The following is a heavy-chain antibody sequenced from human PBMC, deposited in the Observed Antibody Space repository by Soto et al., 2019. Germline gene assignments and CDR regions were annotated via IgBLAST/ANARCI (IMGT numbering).Heavy chain of an antibody. J-gene: IGHJ4*02. CDR2: IYYSGST. CDR1: GGSISSYY. CDR3: ARHVGRYFDWLLSRDNYFDY. V-gene: IGHV4-59*08. Sequence: SATLSLTCTVSGGSISSYYWSWIRQPPGKGLEWIGYIYYSGSTNYNPSLKSRVTISVDTSKNQFSLKLSSVTAADTAVYYCARHVGRYFDWLLSRDNYFDYWGQGTLVTVSS. D-gene: IGHD3-9*01.